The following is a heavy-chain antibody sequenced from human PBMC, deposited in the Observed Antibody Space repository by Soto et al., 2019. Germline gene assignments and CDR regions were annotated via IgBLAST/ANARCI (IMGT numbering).Heavy chain of an antibody. CDR2: MSYDGSHK. J-gene: IGHJ4*02. D-gene: IGHD3-9*01. CDR3: ARALPRGYFDHYFDY. Sequence: PGGSLRLSCVASGFTFYSYAMHWVRQAPGKGLEWVALMSYDGSHKYYADSVKGRFAISGDNSRNTLYLQMNSLRTEDTALYYCARALPRGYFDHYFDYWGQGTLVTVSS. V-gene: IGHV3-30*09. CDR1: GFTFYSYA.